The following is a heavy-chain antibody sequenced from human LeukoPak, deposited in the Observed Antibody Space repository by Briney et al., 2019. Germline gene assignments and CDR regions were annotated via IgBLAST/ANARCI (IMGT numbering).Heavy chain of an antibody. CDR2: IIPIFGTA. V-gene: IGHV1-69*13. J-gene: IGHJ6*02. CDR1: GGTFSSYA. Sequence: ASVKVSCKASGGTFSSYAISWVRQAPGQGFEWMGGIIPIFGTANYAQKFQGRVTITADESTSTAYMELSSLRSEDTAVYYCASSFLYCSSTSCYAADHYYYYGMDVWGQGTTVTVSS. D-gene: IGHD2-2*01. CDR3: ASSFLYCSSTSCYAADHYYYYGMDV.